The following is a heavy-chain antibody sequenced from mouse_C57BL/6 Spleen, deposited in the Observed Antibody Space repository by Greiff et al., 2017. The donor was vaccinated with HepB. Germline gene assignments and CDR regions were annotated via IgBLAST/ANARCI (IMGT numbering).Heavy chain of an antibody. CDR1: GFTFSNYW. D-gene: IGHD3-2*02. V-gene: IGHV6-3*01. J-gene: IGHJ2*01. CDR2: IRLKSDNYAT. CDR3: TGGSSGSYYFDY. Sequence: LQQSGGGLVQPGGSMKLSCVASGFTFSNYWMNWVRQSPEKGLEWVAQIRLKSDNYATHYAESVKGRFTISRDDSKSSVYLQMNNLRAEDTGIYYCTGGSSGSYYFDYWGQGTTLTVSS.